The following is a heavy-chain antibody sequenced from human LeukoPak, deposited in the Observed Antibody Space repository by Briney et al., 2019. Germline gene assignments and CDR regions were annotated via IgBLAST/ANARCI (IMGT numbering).Heavy chain of an antibody. Sequence: ASVKVSCKVSGYTLTELSMHWVRQAPGKGLEWMGGFDPEDGETIYAQKFQSRVTMTEDTSTDTAYMELSSLRSEDTAVYYCATAKPYSGSYYFDYWGQGTLVTVSS. J-gene: IGHJ4*02. D-gene: IGHD1-26*01. V-gene: IGHV1-24*01. CDR3: ATAKPYSGSYYFDY. CDR2: FDPEDGET. CDR1: GYTLTELS.